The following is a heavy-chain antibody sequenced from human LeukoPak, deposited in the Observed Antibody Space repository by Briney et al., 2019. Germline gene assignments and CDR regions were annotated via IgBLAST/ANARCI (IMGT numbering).Heavy chain of an antibody. Sequence: PSETLSLTCTVSGGSISSYYWSWIRQPPGKGLEWIGNIYYSGSTNYNPSLKSRVTMSVDTSKNQFSLKLSSVTAADTAVYYCAREQWLENDAFDIWGQGTMVTVSS. D-gene: IGHD6-19*01. J-gene: IGHJ3*02. CDR2: IYYSGST. CDR3: AREQWLENDAFDI. CDR1: GGSISSYY. V-gene: IGHV4-59*01.